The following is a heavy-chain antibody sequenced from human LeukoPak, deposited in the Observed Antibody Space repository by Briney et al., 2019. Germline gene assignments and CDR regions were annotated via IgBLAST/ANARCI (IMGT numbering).Heavy chain of an antibody. V-gene: IGHV3-9*01. D-gene: IGHD6-19*01. J-gene: IGHJ4*02. Sequence: GRSLRLSCAASGFTFDDYAMHWVRQAPGKGLEWVSGISWNSGSIGYADSVKGRFTISRDNAKNSLYLQMNSLRAEDTALYYCAKGRSSSGWYYFDYWGQGTLVTVSS. CDR1: GFTFDDYA. CDR3: AKGRSSSGWYYFDY. CDR2: ISWNSGSI.